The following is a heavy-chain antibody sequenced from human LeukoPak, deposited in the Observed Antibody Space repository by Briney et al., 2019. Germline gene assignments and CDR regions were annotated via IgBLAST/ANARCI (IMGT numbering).Heavy chain of an antibody. V-gene: IGHV4-59*01. CDR1: GGSISSYY. Sequence: PSETLSLTCTVSGGSISSYYWSWIRQPPGKGLEWIGYIYYSGSTNYNPSLKSRVTISVDTSKNQFSLKLSSVTAADTAVYYCARGPYCSSTSCYPGFDYWGQGTLVTVSS. CDR2: IYYSGST. D-gene: IGHD2-2*01. CDR3: ARGPYCSSTSCYPGFDY. J-gene: IGHJ4*02.